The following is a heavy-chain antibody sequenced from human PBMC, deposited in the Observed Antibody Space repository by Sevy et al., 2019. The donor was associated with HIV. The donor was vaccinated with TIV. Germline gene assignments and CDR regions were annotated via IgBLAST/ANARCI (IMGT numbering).Heavy chain of an antibody. D-gene: IGHD5-18*01. J-gene: IGHJ4*02. Sequence: ASVKVSCKASGYTFTSYGISWVRQAPGQGLEWMGCISAYNGNTNYGRKLQGRVTMTTDTSTSTAYMELRSLRSDDTAVYYCARDTAMASSSFDYWGQGTLVTVSS. CDR3: ARDTAMASSSFDY. CDR1: GYTFTSYG. CDR2: ISAYNGNT. V-gene: IGHV1-18*01.